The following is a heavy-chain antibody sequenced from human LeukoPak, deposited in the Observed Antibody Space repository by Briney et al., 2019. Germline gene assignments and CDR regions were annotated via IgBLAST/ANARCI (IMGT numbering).Heavy chain of an antibody. D-gene: IGHD3-16*01. CDR3: ARVVITNFDY. V-gene: IGHV3-48*03. CDR1: GFTFSSYE. CDR2: ISSSGSTI. J-gene: IGHJ4*02. Sequence: PGGSLRLSCAASGFTFSSYEMSWVRQAPGKGLEWVSYISSSGSTIYYADSVKGRFTISRDNAKNSLYLQMNSLRAEDTAVYYCARVVITNFDYWGQGTLVTVSS.